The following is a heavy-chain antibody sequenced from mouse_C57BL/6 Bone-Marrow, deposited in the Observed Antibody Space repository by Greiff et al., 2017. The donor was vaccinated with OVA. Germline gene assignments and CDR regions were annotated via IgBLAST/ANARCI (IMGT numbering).Heavy chain of an antibody. CDR3: ARYSYDYDWYFDV. CDR1: GFSLTSYG. J-gene: IGHJ1*03. V-gene: IGHV2-2*01. CDR2: IWSGGST. D-gene: IGHD2-4*01. Sequence: QVQLKESGPGLVQPSQSLSITCTVSGFSLTSYGVHWVRQSPGKGLEWLGVIWSGGSTDYNAAFISRLSISKDNSKSQVFFKMNSLQADDTAIYYCARYSYDYDWYFDVWGTGTTVTVSS.